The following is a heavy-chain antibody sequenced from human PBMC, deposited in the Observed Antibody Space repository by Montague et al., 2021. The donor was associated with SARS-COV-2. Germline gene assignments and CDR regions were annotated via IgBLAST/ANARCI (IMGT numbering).Heavy chain of an antibody. J-gene: IGHJ4*02. CDR3: AHSPWLARHFDY. V-gene: IGHV2-5*08. CDR2: IYWDDDK. CDR1: GFSLSTSGMG. Sequence: PALVKPTQTLTLTCTFSGFSLSTSGMGVGWIRQPPGKALEWLTLIYWDDDKYYSPSLKSRLTITKDTSKNQVVLTMTNMDPVDTATYYCAHSPWLARHFDYWGQGTLVTVSS. D-gene: IGHD2-21*01.